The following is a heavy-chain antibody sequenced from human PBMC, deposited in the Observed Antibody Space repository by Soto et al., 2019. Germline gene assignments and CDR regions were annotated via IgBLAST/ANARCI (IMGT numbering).Heavy chain of an antibody. CDR1: GGSFSGYY. CDR2: INHSGST. J-gene: IGHJ4*02. Sequence: QVQLQQWGAGLLKPSETLSLTCAVYGGSFSGYYWTWIRQPPGTGLEWIGEINHSGSTNYNPSLKSRVTISVDTSTNHFSLNLPSVTAADTAVYYCARDKTNGLLDFWRKGTLVTIYS. CDR3: ARDKTNGLLDF. D-gene: IGHD2-8*01. V-gene: IGHV4-34*01.